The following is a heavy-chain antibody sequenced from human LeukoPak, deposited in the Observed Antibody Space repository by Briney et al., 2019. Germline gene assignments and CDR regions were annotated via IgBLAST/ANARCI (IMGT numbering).Heavy chain of an antibody. D-gene: IGHD2-15*01. CDR3: AKDRSVVVVAATFDY. Sequence: GGSLRLSCAASGFTFIGYAMSWVRPAQGKGLGWVSAISGSGGNTYYADSVKGRFTISRDNSKNTLYLQMNSLRAEDTAVYYCAKDRSVVVVAATFDYWGQGTLVTVSS. V-gene: IGHV3-23*01. CDR2: ISGSGGNT. CDR1: GFTFIGYA. J-gene: IGHJ4*02.